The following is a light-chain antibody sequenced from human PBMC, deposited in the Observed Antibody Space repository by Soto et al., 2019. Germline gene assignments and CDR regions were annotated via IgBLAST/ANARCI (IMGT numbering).Light chain of an antibody. J-gene: IGLJ3*02. CDR3: QSYDSSLTWV. CDR2: GVN. V-gene: IGLV1-40*01. Sequence: QAVVTQPPSVSGAPGQRVTISCTGSSSNIGAGSDVHWYRQLPGTAPKLLMYGVNNRPSGVPDRFSGSKSGTSASLAISGLQADDEADYYCQSYDSSLTWVFGGGTKLTVL. CDR1: SSNIGAGSD.